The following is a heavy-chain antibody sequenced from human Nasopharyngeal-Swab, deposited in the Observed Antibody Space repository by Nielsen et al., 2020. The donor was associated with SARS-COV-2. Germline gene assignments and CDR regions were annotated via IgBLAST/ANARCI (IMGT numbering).Heavy chain of an antibody. Sequence: GGSLRLSCAASGFTFSSYGMPWFPQAPGKGLEWVAIIYYDGSKKYYADSVNGRFTIPRDNSKNTLYLQMNSLRGEDTAVYYCARESGVGELLGVSFDYWGQGTLVTVSS. J-gene: IGHJ4*02. D-gene: IGHD3-10*01. CDR1: GFTFSSYG. V-gene: IGHV3-33*01. CDR3: ARESGVGELLGVSFDY. CDR2: IYYDGSKK.